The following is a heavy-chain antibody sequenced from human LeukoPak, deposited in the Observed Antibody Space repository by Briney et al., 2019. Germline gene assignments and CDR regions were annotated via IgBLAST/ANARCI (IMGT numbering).Heavy chain of an antibody. D-gene: IGHD5-12*01. CDR1: GYSISSGYY. CDR3: ARDPVPSGYLPDY. J-gene: IGHJ4*02. V-gene: IGHV4-38-2*02. CDR2: IYHSGST. Sequence: PSETLSLTCTVSGYSISSGYYWGWIRQPPGKGLDWIGSIYHSGSTYYNPSLKSRVTISVDTSKNQFSLKLSSVTAADTAVYYCARDPVPSGYLPDYWGQGTLVTVSS.